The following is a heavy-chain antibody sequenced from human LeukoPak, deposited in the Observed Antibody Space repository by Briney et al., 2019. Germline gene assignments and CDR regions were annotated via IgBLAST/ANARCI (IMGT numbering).Heavy chain of an antibody. D-gene: IGHD6-19*01. CDR2: IYYSGST. V-gene: IGHV4-39*01. CDR3: ARITAGIAVAGAVDY. Sequence: SETLSLTCTVSGGSISSSSYHWGWIRQPPGKGLEWSGSIYYSGSTYYNPSLKSRVTISVDTSKNQFSLKLSSVTAADTAVYYCARITAGIAVAGAVDYWGQGTLVTVSS. J-gene: IGHJ4*02. CDR1: GGSISSSSYH.